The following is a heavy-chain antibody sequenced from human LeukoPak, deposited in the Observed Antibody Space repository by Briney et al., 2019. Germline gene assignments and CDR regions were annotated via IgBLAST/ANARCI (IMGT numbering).Heavy chain of an antibody. CDR3: ARDSSSWYEGWFDP. V-gene: IGHV4-59*01. CDR2: IYYSGST. J-gene: IGHJ5*02. Sequence: RTSETLSLTCTVSGVSISSYYWSWIRQPPGKGLEWIGYIYYSGSTNYNPSLKRRVTISVDTSKNQFSLKLSSVTAADTAVYYCARDSSSWYEGWFDPWGQGTLVTVSS. D-gene: IGHD6-13*01. CDR1: GVSISSYY.